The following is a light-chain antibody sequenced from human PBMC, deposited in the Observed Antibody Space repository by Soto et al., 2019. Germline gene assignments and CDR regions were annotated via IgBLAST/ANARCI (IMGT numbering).Light chain of an antibody. V-gene: IGKV1-5*03. CDR2: KAS. CDR1: QTISSW. CDR3: QHYNSYSEA. J-gene: IGKJ1*01. Sequence: DIQLTQSPSTLSGSVGDRVTITCRASQTISSWLAWYQQKPGKAPKLLIYKASTLKSGVPSRFNGSGSGKEFTLTIISLQPDDFDTYYCQHYNSYSEAFGQGTKMELK.